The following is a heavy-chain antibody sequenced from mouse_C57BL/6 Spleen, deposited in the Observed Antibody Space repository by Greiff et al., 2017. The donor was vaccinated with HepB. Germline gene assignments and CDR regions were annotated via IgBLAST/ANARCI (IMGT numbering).Heavy chain of an antibody. CDR1: GFTFSDYG. CDR2: ISSGSSTI. Sequence: EVKLVESGGGLVKPGVSLKLSCAASGFTFSDYGMHWVRQAPATGLEWVAYISSGSSTIYYADTVKGRFTISRDNAKNTLFLQMTSLRSEDTAMYYCARSYYGSSNWYCDGWGTGTTVTVSS. D-gene: IGHD1-1*01. J-gene: IGHJ1*03. V-gene: IGHV5-17*01. CDR3: ARSYYGSSNWYCDG.